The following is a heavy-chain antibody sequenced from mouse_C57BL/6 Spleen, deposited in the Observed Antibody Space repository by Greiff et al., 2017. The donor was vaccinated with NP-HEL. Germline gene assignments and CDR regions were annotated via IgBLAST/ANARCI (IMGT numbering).Heavy chain of an antibody. D-gene: IGHD1-1*01. CDR2: INPNNGGT. CDR3: ARGRDYSAWFAY. V-gene: IGHV1-18*01. CDR1: GYTFTDYN. Sequence: VQLQQSGPELVKPGASVKIPCKASGYTFTDYNMDWVKQSHGKSLEWIGDINPNNGGTNYNQKFKGKATLTVDKSSSTAYMELRSLTSEDTAVYYCARGRDYSAWFAYWGQGTLVTVSA. J-gene: IGHJ3*01.